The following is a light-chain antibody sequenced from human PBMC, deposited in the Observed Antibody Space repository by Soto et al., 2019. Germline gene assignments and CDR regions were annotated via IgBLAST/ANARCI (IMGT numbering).Light chain of an antibody. Sequence: EIVMTQSPATLSVSPGERATLSCRASQSVSSNLAWYQQKPGQTPRLLIYGASTRATGIPARFSGSGSGTDFTLTISSLQSEDFGVYYCQQYSSWPPISFGRATKVEIK. V-gene: IGKV3-15*01. CDR2: GAS. CDR1: QSVSSN. CDR3: QQYSSWPPIS. J-gene: IGKJ2*03.